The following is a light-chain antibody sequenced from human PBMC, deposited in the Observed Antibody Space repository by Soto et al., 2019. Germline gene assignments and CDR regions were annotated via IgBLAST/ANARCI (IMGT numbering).Light chain of an antibody. CDR2: DND. Sequence: QSVLTQPPSVSAAPGQKVTISCSGSSSNIGNNYVSWYQHLPGTAPKLLIYDNDGRPSGIPDRFSGSKSGTSATLGITGLQTGDEADYYCGTWDNSLSAVVFGGGTKVTVL. J-gene: IGLJ2*01. CDR3: GTWDNSLSAVV. CDR1: SSNIGNNY. V-gene: IGLV1-51*01.